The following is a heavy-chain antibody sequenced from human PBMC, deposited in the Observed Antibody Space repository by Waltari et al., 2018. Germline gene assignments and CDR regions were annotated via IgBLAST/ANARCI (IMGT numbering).Heavy chain of an antibody. CDR2: IWYDGSNK. D-gene: IGHD2-2*01. Sequence: QVQLVESGGGVVQPGRSLRLSCAAPGFTFSSHGMHWVRQAPGKGLEWVAVIWYDGSNKYYADSVKGRFTISRDNSKNTLYLQMNSLRAEDTAMYYCAKQVVPAAMDDAFDIWGQGTMVTVSS. CDR3: AKQVVPAAMDDAFDI. V-gene: IGHV3-30*18. CDR1: GFTFSSHG. J-gene: IGHJ3*02.